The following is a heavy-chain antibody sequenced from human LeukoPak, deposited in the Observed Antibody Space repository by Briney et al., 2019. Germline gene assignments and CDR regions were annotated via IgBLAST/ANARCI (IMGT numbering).Heavy chain of an antibody. D-gene: IGHD3-9*01. CDR1: GYSFTNYW. Sequence: GESLKISCKGSGYSFTNYWIGWVRQMPGKGLEWMGIIYPGDSDTRYSPSFQGQVTISVDKSISTAYLQWSSLKAADTAIYYCARQSDNLIIPWGQGTLVTVSS. V-gene: IGHV5-51*01. J-gene: IGHJ5*02. CDR2: IYPGDSDT. CDR3: ARQSDNLIIP.